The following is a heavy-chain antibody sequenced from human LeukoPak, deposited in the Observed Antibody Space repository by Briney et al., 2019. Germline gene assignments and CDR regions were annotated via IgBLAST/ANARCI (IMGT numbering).Heavy chain of an antibody. CDR1: GYSISSGYY. V-gene: IGHV4-38-2*02. J-gene: IGHJ5*02. Sequence: SETLSLTYTVSGYSISSGYYWGWIRQPPGKGLEWIGSIYHSGSTYYNPSLKSRVTISVDTSKNQFSLKLSSVTAADTAVYYCAVHLWFGELFSRLNWFDPWGQGTLVTVSS. CDR3: AVHLWFGELFSRLNWFDP. D-gene: IGHD3-10*01. CDR2: IYHSGST.